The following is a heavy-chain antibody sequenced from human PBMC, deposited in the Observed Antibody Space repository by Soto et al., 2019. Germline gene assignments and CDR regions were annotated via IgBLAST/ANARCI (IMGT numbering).Heavy chain of an antibody. J-gene: IGHJ4*02. CDR2: IWYDGSNK. CDR1: GFTFSSYG. V-gene: IGHV3-33*01. CDR3: ARGLWSFDY. Sequence: QVQLVESGGGVVQPGRSLRLSCAASGFTFSSYGMHWVRQAPGKGLEWVALIWYDGSNKYYADSVKGRFTISRDNSKNTLFLQMNSLRAEDTAVYYWARGLWSFDYWGQGTRVTVSS. D-gene: IGHD5-18*01.